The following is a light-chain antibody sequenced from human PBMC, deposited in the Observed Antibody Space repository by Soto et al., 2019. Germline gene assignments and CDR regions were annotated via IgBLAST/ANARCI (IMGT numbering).Light chain of an antibody. CDR1: SSDVGRYNL. CDR3: CAYAGSSTLV. CDR2: EGS. J-gene: IGLJ2*01. V-gene: IGLV2-23*01. Sequence: QSALTQPASVSGSPRQSITISCTGTSSDVGRYNLVSWYQQHPGKAPKLMIYEGSKRPSGVSNRFSGSKSGNTASLTISGLQAEDEGDYYCCAYAGSSTLVFGGGTKLTV.